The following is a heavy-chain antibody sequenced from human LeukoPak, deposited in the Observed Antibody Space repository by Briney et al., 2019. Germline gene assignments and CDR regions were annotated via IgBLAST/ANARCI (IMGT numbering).Heavy chain of an antibody. Sequence: GSLRLSCAASGFTVSSNYMSWVRQAPGKGLEWVSVIYSGGSTYYADSVKGRFTISRDNSKNTLYLQMNNLRAEDTAVYYCARDSSGSLDYWGRGTLVTVSS. V-gene: IGHV3-53*01. CDR1: GFTVSSNY. CDR2: IYSGGST. CDR3: ARDSSGSLDY. D-gene: IGHD6-19*01. J-gene: IGHJ4*02.